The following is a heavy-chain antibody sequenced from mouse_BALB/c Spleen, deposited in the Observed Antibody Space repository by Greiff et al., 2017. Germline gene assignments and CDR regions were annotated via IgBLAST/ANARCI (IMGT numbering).Heavy chain of an antibody. V-gene: IGHV5-17*02. Sequence: EVQVVESGGGLVQPGGSRKLSCAASGFTFSSFGMHWVRQAPEKGLEWVAYISSGSSTIYYADTVKGRFTISRDNPKNTLFLQMTSLRSEDTAMYYCARWGDYDYHYAMDYWGQGTSVTVSS. CDR1: GFTFSSFG. CDR3: ARWGDYDYHYAMDY. CDR2: ISSGSSTI. J-gene: IGHJ4*01. D-gene: IGHD2-4*01.